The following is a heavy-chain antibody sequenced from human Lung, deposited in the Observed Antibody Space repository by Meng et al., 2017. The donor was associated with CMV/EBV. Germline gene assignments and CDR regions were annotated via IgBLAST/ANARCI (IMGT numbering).Heavy chain of an antibody. J-gene: IGHJ6*02. Sequence: SETLSLTCTVSGGSISSNAYYWGWIRQPPGKGLEWIASIYFLGSSYYNPSLKRRVTISVDTSKNQFSLKLNSVTAADTAVYYCARDPRLNGMEVWGQGTPVTVSS. CDR2: IYFLGSS. CDR1: GGSISSNAYY. V-gene: IGHV4-39*07. D-gene: IGHD1-1*01. CDR3: ARDPRLNGMEV.